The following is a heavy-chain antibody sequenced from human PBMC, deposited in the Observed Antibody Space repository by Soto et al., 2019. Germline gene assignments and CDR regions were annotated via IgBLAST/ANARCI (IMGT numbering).Heavy chain of an antibody. J-gene: IGHJ4*02. D-gene: IGHD6-6*01. V-gene: IGHV4-59*01. CDR1: GGSISSYY. CDR2: IYYSGST. CDR3: ASSRAARRFDY. Sequence: SETLSLTCAVYGGSISSYYWSWIRQPPGKGLEWIGYIYYSGSTNYNPSLKSRVTISVDTSKNQFSLKLSSVTAADTAVYYCASSRAARRFDYWGQGTLVTVSS.